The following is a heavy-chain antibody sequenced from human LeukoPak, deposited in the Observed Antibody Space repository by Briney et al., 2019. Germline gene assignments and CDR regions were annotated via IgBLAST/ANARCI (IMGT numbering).Heavy chain of an antibody. J-gene: IGHJ4*02. CDR3: ARDSGDILTGYYLWNYFDY. CDR2: IYSGGST. D-gene: IGHD3-9*01. CDR1: GLTVSKNY. Sequence: GGSLRLSCAASGLTVSKNYMSWVRQAPGKGLESVSVIYSGGSTYYADSVRGRFTISRDNSKNTLYLQMNSLRVEDTAVYYCARDSGDILTGYYLWNYFDYWGQGTLVTVSS. V-gene: IGHV3-53*01.